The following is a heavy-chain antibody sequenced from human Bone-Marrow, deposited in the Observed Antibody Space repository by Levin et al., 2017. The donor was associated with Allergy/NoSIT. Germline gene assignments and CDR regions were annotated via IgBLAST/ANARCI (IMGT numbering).Heavy chain of an antibody. J-gene: IGHJ4*02. D-gene: IGHD2-15*01. CDR3: ARGYSSSYFDY. V-gene: IGHV3-21*01. CDR1: GFTFSNYN. Sequence: GESLKISCAASGFTFSNYNMNWVRQAPGKGLEWVSSISSGSSYIYYADSLKGRFTISRDNAKNSLYLQMNSLRAEDTAVYHCARGYSSSYFDYWGQGTLVTVSS. CDR2: ISSGSSYI.